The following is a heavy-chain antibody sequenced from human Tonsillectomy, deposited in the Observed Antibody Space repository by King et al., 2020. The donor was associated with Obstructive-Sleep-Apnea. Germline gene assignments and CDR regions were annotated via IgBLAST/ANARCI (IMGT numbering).Heavy chain of an antibody. CDR3: VRRVEVGGPSDPLLGP. CDR2: VSHVGSTQ. V-gene: IGHV3-30*03. CDR1: GFTFSNYG. J-gene: IGHJ5*02. Sequence: VQLVESGGGVAQPGRSLRLSCVGSGFTFSNYGMHWVRQAPGKGLEWVAVVSHVGSTQYYEDSVKGRFTISKDNSKNSVYLQMNSLRFEETAVYYCVRRVEVGGPSDPLLGPWGQGTPVIVSS. D-gene: IGHD3-3*01.